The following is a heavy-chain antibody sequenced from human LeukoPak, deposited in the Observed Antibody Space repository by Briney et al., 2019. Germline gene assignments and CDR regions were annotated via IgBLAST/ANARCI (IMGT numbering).Heavy chain of an antibody. V-gene: IGHV1-8*01. J-gene: IGHJ4*02. Sequence: GASVKVSCKASGYTFTSYDINWVRQATGQGLEWMGWMNPNSGNTGYAQKFQGRVTMTRNTSISTAYMELSSLRSEDTAVYYCASIGATGGYYFDYWSEGTLVTVSS. CDR3: ASIGATGGYYFDY. CDR1: GYTFTSYD. CDR2: MNPNSGNT. D-gene: IGHD1-26*01.